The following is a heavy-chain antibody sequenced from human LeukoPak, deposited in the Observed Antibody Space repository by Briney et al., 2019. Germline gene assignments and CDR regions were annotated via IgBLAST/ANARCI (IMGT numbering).Heavy chain of an antibody. CDR1: GFTFSNHG. CDR2: ISPSGDIT. CDR3: ARYCSGGSCYSLDY. D-gene: IGHD2-15*01. V-gene: IGHV3-21*01. Sequence: GGTLRLSCAASGFTFSNHGMNWVRQAPGKGLEWVSGISPSGDITYYADSVKGRFTISRDNAKNSLYLQMNSLRAEDTAVYYCARYCSGGSCYSLDYWGQGTLVTVSS. J-gene: IGHJ4*02.